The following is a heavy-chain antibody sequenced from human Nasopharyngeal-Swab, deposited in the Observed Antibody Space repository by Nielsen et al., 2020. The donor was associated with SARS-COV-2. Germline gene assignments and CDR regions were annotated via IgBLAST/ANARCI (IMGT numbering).Heavy chain of an antibody. V-gene: IGHV3-30-3*01. D-gene: IGHD3-22*01. Sequence: GESLKISCAASGFTFGRYTMHWVRQAPGKGLEWVAVISYDGSNKYYADSVKGRFTISRDISKNTLYLQMNSLRAEDTAVFYCASTPLDSSGYYYAFHYWGRGTPVTVSS. J-gene: IGHJ4*02. CDR1: GFTFGRYT. CDR3: ASTPLDSSGYYYAFHY. CDR2: ISYDGSNK.